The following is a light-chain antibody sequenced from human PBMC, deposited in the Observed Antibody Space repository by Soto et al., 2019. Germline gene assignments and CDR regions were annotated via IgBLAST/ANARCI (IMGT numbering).Light chain of an antibody. V-gene: IGKV1-27*01. Sequence: DIQMTQSPSSLSASVGDRITITCRASQDISNYLAWYQQKPGKVPKLLIYSASTLQSGVPSRFSGSGSGTEFTLTISSLQPEDFATYYCLQDHNYPWTFGQGTKVDIK. J-gene: IGKJ1*01. CDR1: QDISNY. CDR3: LQDHNYPWT. CDR2: SAS.